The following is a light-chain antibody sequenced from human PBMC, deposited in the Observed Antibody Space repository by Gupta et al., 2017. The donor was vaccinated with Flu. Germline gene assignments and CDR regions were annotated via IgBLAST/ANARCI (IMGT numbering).Light chain of an antibody. J-gene: IGKJ1*01. CDR2: GAS. V-gene: IGKV3-20*01. Sequence: EIVLSQSPGTLSLSPGERATPSCRASQSVSSSYVAWYQQKPGQAPRLLIYGASSRATGIPDRFSGSGSGTDFTLTISRLEPEDFAVYYCQQYGSSPKTFGQGTKVEIK. CDR1: QSVSSSY. CDR3: QQYGSSPKT.